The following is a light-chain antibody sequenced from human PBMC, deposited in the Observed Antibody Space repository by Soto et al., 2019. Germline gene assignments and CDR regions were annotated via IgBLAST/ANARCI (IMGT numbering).Light chain of an antibody. Sequence: DIPLTQSPSSLSAPVGDSDTITCRASQSISSYLAWYQQKPGKAPKLLIYAASSLQSGVPSRFRGSGSGTDFTLTISSLQPEDFATYYCQQSYSTPRPFGQGTKVDIK. CDR2: AAS. CDR3: QQSYSTPRP. CDR1: QSISSY. V-gene: IGKV1-39*01. J-gene: IGKJ1*01.